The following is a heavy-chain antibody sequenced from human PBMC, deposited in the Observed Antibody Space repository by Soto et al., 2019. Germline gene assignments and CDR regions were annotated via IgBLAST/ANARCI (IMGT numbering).Heavy chain of an antibody. CDR3: VRLSRSAEYHLLAGLFDY. CDR1: GGSISSGAYY. V-gene: IGHV4-31*03. Sequence: PSETLSLTCTASGGSISSGAYYWSWIRQHPGKGLEWIGYIHYSGSTYYNPSLKSRVTISVDTSKNQFSLKLSSVTAADTAVYYCVRLSRSAEYHLLAGLFDYWGQGTPVTVSS. D-gene: IGHD2-2*01. CDR2: IHYSGST. J-gene: IGHJ4*02.